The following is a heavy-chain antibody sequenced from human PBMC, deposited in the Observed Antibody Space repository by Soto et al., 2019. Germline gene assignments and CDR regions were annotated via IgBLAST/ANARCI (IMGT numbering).Heavy chain of an antibody. CDR3: ARDENTSLRDYYYYYYMDV. V-gene: IGHV3-48*01. CDR1: GFTFSSYN. J-gene: IGHJ6*03. D-gene: IGHD2-15*01. Sequence: GGSLRLSCVASGFTFSSYNMNWVRQAAGKGLEWVSYISSSSSTIYYADSVKGRFTISRDNAKNSLYLQMNSLRAEDTAVYYCARDENTSLRDYYYYYYMDVWGKGTTVTVSS. CDR2: ISSSSSTI.